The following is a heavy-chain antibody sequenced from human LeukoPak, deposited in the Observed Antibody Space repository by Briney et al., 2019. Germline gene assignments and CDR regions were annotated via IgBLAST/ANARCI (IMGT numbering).Heavy chain of an antibody. CDR1: GFTFSSYS. J-gene: IGHJ6*03. CDR3: ARVLSGRGSLYDYYYYMDV. CDR2: TYSNGRT. Sequence: GGSLRLSCAASGFTFSSYSMSWVRQAPGKGLEWVSVTYSNGRTYYADSVKGRFTISRDISKNTLYLQMNSLRAEDTAVYYCARVLSGRGSLYDYYYYMDVWGKGTTVTISS. D-gene: IGHD3-10*01. V-gene: IGHV3-53*01.